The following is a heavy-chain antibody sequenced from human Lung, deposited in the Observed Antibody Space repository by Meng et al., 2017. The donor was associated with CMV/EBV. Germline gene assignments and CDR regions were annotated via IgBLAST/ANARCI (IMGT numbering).Heavy chain of an antibody. Sequence: GGSLRPXCAAPGFTFSGYAMHWVRQAPGKGLEWVSFLRYDGSNKHYADSVKGRFTISRDNSENTLYLQMNSLSPEDTAVYYCAKTGSGSYVDSWGQGTLVTVSS. D-gene: IGHD1-26*01. CDR1: GFTFSGYA. CDR3: AKTGSGSYVDS. J-gene: IGHJ4*02. V-gene: IGHV3-30*02. CDR2: LRYDGSNK.